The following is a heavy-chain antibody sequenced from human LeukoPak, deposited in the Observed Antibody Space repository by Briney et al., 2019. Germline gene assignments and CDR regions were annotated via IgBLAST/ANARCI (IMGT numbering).Heavy chain of an antibody. J-gene: IGHJ4*02. CDR1: GFTFSSYA. CDR2: ISGSGGST. D-gene: IGHD2-2*01. V-gene: IGHV3-23*01. CDR3: AKDRHIVVVPAAIHFDY. Sequence: PGGSLRLSCAASGFTFSSYAMSWVRQAPGKGLEWVSAISGSGGSTYYADSVKGRFTISRDNSKNTLYLQMNSLRAEDTAVYYCAKDRHIVVVPAAIHFDYWGQGTLVTVSS.